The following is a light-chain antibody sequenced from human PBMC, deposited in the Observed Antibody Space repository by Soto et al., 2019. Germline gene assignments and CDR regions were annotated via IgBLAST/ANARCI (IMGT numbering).Light chain of an antibody. CDR3: QQYNNWPDT. J-gene: IGKJ2*01. CDR2: GAS. Sequence: EIVMTQSPATLSVSPGERATLSCRASQSVSSNLAWYQQKPGQAPRLLIYGASTRATGIPARFSGSGSGTEFPLTISSLQSEDFAVDYCQQYNNWPDTFGQGTKLEIK. CDR1: QSVSSN. V-gene: IGKV3-15*01.